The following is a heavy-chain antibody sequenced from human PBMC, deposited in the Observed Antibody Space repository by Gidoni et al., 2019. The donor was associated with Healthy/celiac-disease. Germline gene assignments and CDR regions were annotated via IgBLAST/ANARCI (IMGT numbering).Heavy chain of an antibody. J-gene: IGHJ4*02. D-gene: IGHD3-10*01. CDR2: INHSGST. Sequence: QVQLQQWGAGLLKPSETLSLTCAVYGGSFSGYYWSWIRQPPGKGLEWIGEINHSGSTNYNPSLKSRVTISVDTSKNQFSLKLSSVTAADTAVYYCARGPVRGVIGHWGQGTLVTVSS. CDR1: GGSFSGYY. CDR3: ARGPVRGVIGH. V-gene: IGHV4-34*01.